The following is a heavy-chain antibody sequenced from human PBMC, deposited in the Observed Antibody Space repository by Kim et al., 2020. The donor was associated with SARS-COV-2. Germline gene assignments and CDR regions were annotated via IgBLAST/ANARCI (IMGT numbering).Heavy chain of an antibody. V-gene: IGHV3-23*01. J-gene: IGHJ4*02. CDR2: IGGSGGTT. CDR3: AKKISGFWSAYSY. Sequence: GGSLRLSCVVSGFTFSNYVMSWVRQAPGKGLEWVSAIGGSGGTTYYADSVKGRFTISRDNSENTLYLQMNSLRAEDTAVYYCAKKISGFWSAYSYWGQGTLVTVSS. CDR1: GFTFSNYV. D-gene: IGHD3-3*01.